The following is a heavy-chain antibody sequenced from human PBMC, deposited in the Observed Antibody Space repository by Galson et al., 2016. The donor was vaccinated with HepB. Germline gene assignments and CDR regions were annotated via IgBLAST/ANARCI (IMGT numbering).Heavy chain of an antibody. D-gene: IGHD4-17*01. Sequence: SLRLSCAASGFTFSSYAMTWVRQAPGKGLEWVSAISGSGGSTYYADSVRGRVTISRDNSNHTLYLRMDSLRPDDTAVYYCAKIRDYGDWGAGIRPSDWYFDLWGRSTLVTVSS. V-gene: IGHV3-23*01. CDR2: ISGSGGST. CDR3: AKIRDYGDWGAGIRPSDWYFDL. J-gene: IGHJ2*01. CDR1: GFTFSSYA.